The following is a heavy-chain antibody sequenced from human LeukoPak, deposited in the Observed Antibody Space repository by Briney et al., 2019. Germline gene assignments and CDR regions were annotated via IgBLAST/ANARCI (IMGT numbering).Heavy chain of an antibody. D-gene: IGHD5-18*01. Sequence: SETLSLTCTVSGGSISSYYWSWIRQPPGKGLEWIGYIYYSGSTNYNPSLKSRVTISVDTSKNQFSLKLSSVTAADTAVYYCARSTGYSYGAVGYWGQGTLVTVSS. CDR1: GGSISSYY. CDR3: ARSTGYSYGAVGY. CDR2: IYYSGST. J-gene: IGHJ4*02. V-gene: IGHV4-59*12.